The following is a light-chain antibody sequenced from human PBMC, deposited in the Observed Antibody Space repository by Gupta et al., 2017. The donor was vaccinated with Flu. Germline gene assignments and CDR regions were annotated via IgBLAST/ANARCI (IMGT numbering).Light chain of an antibody. Sequence: FILTQPHSVSASPGKTVAISCTRSSGSIASNCVRWYQQRPDSSPTTVIFEDNQRPSGVPDRFSGSIDSSSNAASLTISGLKTEDEADYYGQSSDSSDYVVFGGGTKLTVL. V-gene: IGLV6-57*01. CDR3: QSSDSSDYVV. CDR2: EDN. J-gene: IGLJ2*01. CDR1: SGSIASNC.